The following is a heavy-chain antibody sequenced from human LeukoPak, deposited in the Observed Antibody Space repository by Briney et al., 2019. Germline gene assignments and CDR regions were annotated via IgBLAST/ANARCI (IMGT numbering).Heavy chain of an antibody. CDR3: ASRDHYYGSGSYLGVDY. V-gene: IGHV1-69*13. J-gene: IGHJ4*02. CDR1: GGTFSSYA. CDR2: IIPIFGTA. Sequence: SVKVSCKASGGTFSSYAISWVRQPPGQGLEWMGGIIPIFGTANYAQKFQGRVTITADESTSTAYMELSSLRSEDTAVYYCASRDHYYGSGSYLGVDYWGQGTLVTVSS. D-gene: IGHD3-10*01.